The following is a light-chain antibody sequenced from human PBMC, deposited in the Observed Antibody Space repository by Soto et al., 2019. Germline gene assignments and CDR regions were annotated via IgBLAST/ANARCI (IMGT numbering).Light chain of an antibody. CDR1: SSNIGSNP. CDR3: AAWDDSLNGRV. CDR2: SND. J-gene: IGLJ3*02. V-gene: IGLV1-44*01. Sequence: QLVLTQPPSTSGTPGQRVTISCSGSSSNIGSNPVNWYQQLPGMAPKLLIYSNDQRPSGVPDRFSGSKSGTSVSLAISGLQSEDEADYYCAAWDDSLNGRVFGGGTKLTVL.